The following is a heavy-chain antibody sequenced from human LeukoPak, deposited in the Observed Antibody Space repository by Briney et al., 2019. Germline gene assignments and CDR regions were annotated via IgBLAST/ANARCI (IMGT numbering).Heavy chain of an antibody. J-gene: IGHJ4*02. V-gene: IGHV4-39*07. Sequence: SETLSLTCTVSGGSISTSSYYWGWIRQPPGKGLEWIGEINHSGSTNYNPSLKSRVTISVDTSKNQFSLKLSSVTAADTAVYYCARRYGSGSYYKYWGQGTLVTVSS. D-gene: IGHD3-10*01. CDR1: GGSISTSSYY. CDR2: INHSGST. CDR3: ARRYGSGSYYKY.